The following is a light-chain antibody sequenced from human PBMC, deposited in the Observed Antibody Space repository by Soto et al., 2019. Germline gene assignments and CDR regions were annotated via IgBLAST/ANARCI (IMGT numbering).Light chain of an antibody. CDR1: QSVSSN. CDR3: QHYNNWPALT. Sequence: EIVMTQSPATLSVSPGERATLSCRASQSVSSNLAWYQQKPGQAPRLLIYGASTRATGIPARFSGSGSGTEFTLTISSLQSEDFAVYYCQHYNNWPALTFGRGTKVEIK. J-gene: IGKJ4*01. V-gene: IGKV3-15*01. CDR2: GAS.